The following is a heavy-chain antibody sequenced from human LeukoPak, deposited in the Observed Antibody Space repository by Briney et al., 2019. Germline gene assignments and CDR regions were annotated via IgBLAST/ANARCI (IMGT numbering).Heavy chain of an antibody. CDR3: ARGWNIVVVPAGAYESYLDY. J-gene: IGHJ4*02. CDR1: GGTFSSYA. Sequence: SVKVSCKASGGTFSSYAISWVRQAPGQGLEWMGGIIPIFGTANYAQKFQGRVTITADESTSTAYMELSSLRSEDTAVYYCARGWNIVVVPAGAYESYLDYWGQGTLVTVSS. D-gene: IGHD2-2*01. CDR2: IIPIFGTA. V-gene: IGHV1-69*13.